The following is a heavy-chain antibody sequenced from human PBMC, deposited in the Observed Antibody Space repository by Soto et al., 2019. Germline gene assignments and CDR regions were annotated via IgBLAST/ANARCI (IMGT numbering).Heavy chain of an antibody. D-gene: IGHD2-21*01. CDR2: ISSSSYI. J-gene: IGHJ4*02. V-gene: IGHV3-21*01. Sequence: GGSLILSCADSGFTFGGYSMNWVRQAPVKGLEWVSSISSSSYIYYADSVKGRFTISRDNAKNSLYLQMNSLRAEDTAVYYCARARETRLDNIVVVIAILDYWGQGTLVTVSS. CDR3: ARARETRLDNIVVVIAILDY. CDR1: GFTFGGYS.